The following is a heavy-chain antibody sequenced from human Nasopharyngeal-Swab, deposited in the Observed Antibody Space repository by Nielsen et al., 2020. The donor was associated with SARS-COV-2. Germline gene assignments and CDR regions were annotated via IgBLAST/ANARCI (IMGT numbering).Heavy chain of an antibody. J-gene: IGHJ5*02. CDR3: ASQPSNWFDP. V-gene: IGHV4-39*01. CDR2: LYYSGST. Sequence: GSLRLSCTVSGGSISSSSYYWGWIRQPPGKGLEWIGSLYYSGSTYYNPTLKRRVSISVDTTKNQFALKLSSVTAADTAVYYCASQPSNWFDPWGQGTLVTVSS. CDR1: GGSISSSSYY.